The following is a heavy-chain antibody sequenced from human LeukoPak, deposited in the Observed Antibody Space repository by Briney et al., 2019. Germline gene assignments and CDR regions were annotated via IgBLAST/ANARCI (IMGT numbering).Heavy chain of an antibody. D-gene: IGHD3-3*01. J-gene: IGHJ4*02. V-gene: IGHV1-3*03. CDR3: ARDGGRNDFWSGSDHFDY. CDR1: GYTFTSYA. Sequence: ASVKVSCKASGYTFTSYAMHWVRQAPGQRLEWMGWINAGNGNTKYSQEFQGRVTITRDTSASTAYMELSSLRSEDMAVYYCARDGGRNDFWSGSDHFDYWGQGTLVTVSS. CDR2: INAGNGNT.